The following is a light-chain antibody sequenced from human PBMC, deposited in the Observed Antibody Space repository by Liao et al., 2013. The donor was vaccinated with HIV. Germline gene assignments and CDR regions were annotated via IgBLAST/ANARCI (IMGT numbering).Light chain of an antibody. CDR1: NIGSKS. J-gene: IGLJ2*01. CDR3: QVWDGSSDPYVV. V-gene: IGLV3-21*04. CDR2: YDS. Sequence: SYVLTQSPSVSVAPGKTATITCAGNNIGSKSVHWYQQKQGQAPVLVIYYDSDRPSGIPERFSGSNSGNTATLTISRVEAGDEADYYCQVWDGSSDPYVVFGGGTKVTVL.